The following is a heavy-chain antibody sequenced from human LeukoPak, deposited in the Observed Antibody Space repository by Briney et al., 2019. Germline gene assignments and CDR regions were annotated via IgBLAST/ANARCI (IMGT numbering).Heavy chain of an antibody. CDR2: MWYDGSNQ. D-gene: IGHD2-8*01. CDR3: AKGRGVMVYAPDY. J-gene: IGHJ4*02. Sequence: GGSLRLSCAASGFTFTSYGMHWVRQAPGKGLEWVAVMWYDGSNQHYADSVKGRFTISRDSSKNTLYLQMNSLRAEDTAVYYCAKGRGVMVYAPDYWGRGTLVTVSS. V-gene: IGHV3-33*06. CDR1: GFTFTSYG.